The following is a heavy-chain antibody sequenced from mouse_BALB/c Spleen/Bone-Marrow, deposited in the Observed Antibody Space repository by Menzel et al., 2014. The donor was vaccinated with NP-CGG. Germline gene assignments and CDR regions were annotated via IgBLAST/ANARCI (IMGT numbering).Heavy chain of an antibody. Sequence: VQLQQSGAEVMKSGASVKISCRATGYRFSSFWIEWIKQRPGHGLEWIGKILPGSGSTNYNEKFKGKATLSADTSSNTAYVQLSSLTSEDSAVYFCAREGAFYGNPFDFWGQGTTPTVSS. CDR1: GYRFSSFW. CDR2: ILPGSGST. V-gene: IGHV1-9*01. CDR3: AREGAFYGNPFDF. J-gene: IGHJ2*01. D-gene: IGHD2-10*01.